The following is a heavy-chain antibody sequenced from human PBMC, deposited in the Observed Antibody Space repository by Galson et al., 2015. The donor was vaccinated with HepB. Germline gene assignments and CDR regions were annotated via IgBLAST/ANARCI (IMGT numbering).Heavy chain of an antibody. CDR2: IIPIFGTA. Sequence: SVKVSCKASGGTFSSYAISWVRQAPGQGLEWMGGIIPIFGTANYAQKFQGRVTITADESTSTAYMELSSLRSEDTAVYYCARGFPIHYYYYYMDVWGKGTTVTVSS. CDR3: ARGFPIHYYYYYMDV. J-gene: IGHJ6*03. V-gene: IGHV1-69*13. CDR1: GGTFSSYA.